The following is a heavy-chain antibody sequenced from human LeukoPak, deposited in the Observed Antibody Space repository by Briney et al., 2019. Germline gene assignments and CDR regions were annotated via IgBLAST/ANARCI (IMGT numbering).Heavy chain of an antibody. J-gene: IGHJ4*02. CDR1: GGTFSSYA. Sequence: SVKVSCKASGGTFSSYAISWVRQAPGQGLEWMGGIIPIFGTANYAQKFQGRVTITADESTSTAYMELSSLRSEDTAVYYCASSVRRGYSYGSFDYWGQGTLVTVSS. CDR2: IIPIFGTA. D-gene: IGHD5-18*01. V-gene: IGHV1-69*13. CDR3: ASSVRRGYSYGSFDY.